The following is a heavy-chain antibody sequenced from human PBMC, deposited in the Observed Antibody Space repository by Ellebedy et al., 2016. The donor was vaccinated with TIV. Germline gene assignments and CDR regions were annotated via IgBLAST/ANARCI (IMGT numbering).Heavy chain of an antibody. Sequence: SETLSLTCTVSGGSISGFYWSWIRQPPGKGLEWIGHFSYSGSTNYNPSLKSRVSISVDTSNNHFSLSLSSVTAADTAVYYCARHLGYCSGGSCYSLVYWGQGTLVTVSS. J-gene: IGHJ4*02. CDR2: FSYSGST. CDR1: GGSISGFY. CDR3: ARHLGYCSGGSCYSLVY. V-gene: IGHV4-59*01. D-gene: IGHD2-15*01.